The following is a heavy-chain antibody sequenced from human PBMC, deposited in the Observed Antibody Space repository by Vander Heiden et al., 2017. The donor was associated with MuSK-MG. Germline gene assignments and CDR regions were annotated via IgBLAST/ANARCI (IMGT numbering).Heavy chain of an antibody. CDR2: IIPIFGTA. V-gene: IGHV1-69*06. D-gene: IGHD2-15*01. Sequence: QVQLVQSGAEVKKPGSSVKVSCKASGGTFSSYAISWVRQAPGQGLEWMGGIIPIFGTANYAQKFQGRVTITADKSTSTAYMELSSLRSEDTAVYYCARTTSYCSGGSCYPRAYYYYGMDVWGQGTTVTVSS. CDR1: GGTFSSYA. J-gene: IGHJ6*02. CDR3: ARTTSYCSGGSCYPRAYYYYGMDV.